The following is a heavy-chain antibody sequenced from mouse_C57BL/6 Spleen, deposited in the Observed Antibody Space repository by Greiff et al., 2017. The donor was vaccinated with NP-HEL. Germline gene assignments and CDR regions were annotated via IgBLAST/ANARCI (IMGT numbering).Heavy chain of an antibody. CDR2: IDPSDSYT. CDR1: GYTFTSYW. Sequence: VQLQQPGAELVMPGASVKLSCKASGYTFTSYWMHWVKQRPGQGLEWIGEIDPSDSYTNYNQKFKGKSTLTVDKSSSTAYMQLSSLTSEDSAVYYCARRGYGDYWGQGTSVTVSS. V-gene: IGHV1-69*01. CDR3: ARRGYGDY. J-gene: IGHJ4*01. D-gene: IGHD3-2*02.